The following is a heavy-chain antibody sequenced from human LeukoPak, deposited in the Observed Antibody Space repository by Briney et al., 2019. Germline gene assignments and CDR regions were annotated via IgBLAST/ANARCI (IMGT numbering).Heavy chain of an antibody. CDR3: ARGFPSVISFVGY. CDR2: INHSGGT. D-gene: IGHD2/OR15-2a*01. J-gene: IGHJ4*02. V-gene: IGHV4-34*01. CDR1: GGSFSGYY. Sequence: PSETLSLTCAVYGGSFSGYYWSWIRQPPGKGLEWIGEINHSGGTNYNPSLKSRVTISVDTSKNQFSLKLSSVTAADTAVYYCARGFPSVISFVGYWGQGTLVTVSS.